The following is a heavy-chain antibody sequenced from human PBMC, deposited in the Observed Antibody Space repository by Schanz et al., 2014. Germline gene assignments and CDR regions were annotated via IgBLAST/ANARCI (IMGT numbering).Heavy chain of an antibody. CDR2: INPRNGGT. J-gene: IGHJ4*02. CDR1: GYTFIDYY. V-gene: IGHV1-2*06. Sequence: QVQLVQSGAEVKKPGASVKVSCEASGYTFIDYYIHWGRQAPGQGLQWMGRINPRNGGTDSAQKCQGRVTMTRDTSIRTAYMELSRLRSDDTAVYYCAREHYDNSGLIDFWGQGSLVNASS. CDR3: AREHYDNSGLIDF. D-gene: IGHD3-22*01.